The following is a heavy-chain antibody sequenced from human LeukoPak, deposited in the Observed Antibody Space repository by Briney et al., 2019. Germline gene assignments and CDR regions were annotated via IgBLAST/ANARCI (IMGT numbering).Heavy chain of an antibody. CDR1: GYTFTGYY. J-gene: IGHJ4*02. V-gene: IGHV1-2*02. Sequence: GASVKVSCKASGYTFTGYYMHWVRQAPGQGLEWMGWINPNSGGTNYAQKFQGRVTMTRDTSISAAYMELSRLRSDDTAVYYCARFYPMDYGDYEGFDYWGQGTLVTVSS. CDR2: INPNSGGT. CDR3: ARFYPMDYGDYEGFDY. D-gene: IGHD4-17*01.